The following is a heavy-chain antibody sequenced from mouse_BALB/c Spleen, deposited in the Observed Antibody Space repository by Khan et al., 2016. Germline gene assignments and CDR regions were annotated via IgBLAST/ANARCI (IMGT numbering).Heavy chain of an antibody. CDR2: IDPANGNT. D-gene: IGHD2-1*01. CDR1: GFNIKDTY. Sequence: VQLQQSGADLVKPGASVKLSCTASGFNIKDTYIHWVKQRPEQALEWIGRIDPANGNTEYDPKFQGKATITADISSNTAYLQLSSLTSEATAVYYCARIYYGGAYWGQGTLVTVSA. CDR3: ARIYYGGAY. V-gene: IGHV14-3*02. J-gene: IGHJ3*01.